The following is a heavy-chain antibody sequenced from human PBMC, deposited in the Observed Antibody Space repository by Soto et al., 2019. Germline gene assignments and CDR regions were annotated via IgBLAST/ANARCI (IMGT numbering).Heavy chain of an antibody. V-gene: IGHV1-8*01. CDR3: AREKSHRGIDY. J-gene: IGHJ4*02. D-gene: IGHD2-21*01. CDR2: MNPNSGNA. CDR1: GYTFISYD. Sequence: QVQLVQSGAEMKKPGASVKVSCKASGYTFISYDINWVRQATGPGLEWMGWMNPNSGNAGFAQKFQGRVTMTRNTSTSTAYMELSSLRCEDTAIYYCAREKSHRGIDYWGQGTLVTVSS.